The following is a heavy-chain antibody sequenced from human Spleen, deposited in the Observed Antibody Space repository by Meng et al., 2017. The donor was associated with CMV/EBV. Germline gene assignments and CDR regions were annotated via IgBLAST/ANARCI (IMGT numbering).Heavy chain of an antibody. Sequence: GESLKISCAASGFTFATYSMSWVRQAPGKGLEYVSSISTFSYIYYADSLKGRFTISRDNAKNSLYLQMNSLRVEDTAVYYCARDRYGGKEVDHWGQGTLVTVS. CDR3: ARDRYGGKEVDH. D-gene: IGHD4-23*01. V-gene: IGHV3-21*01. CDR2: ISTFSYI. J-gene: IGHJ4*02. CDR1: GFTFATYS.